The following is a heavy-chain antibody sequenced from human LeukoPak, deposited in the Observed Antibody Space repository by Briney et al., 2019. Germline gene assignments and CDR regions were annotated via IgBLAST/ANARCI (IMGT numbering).Heavy chain of an antibody. Sequence: SETLSLTCTVSGGSISSYYWSWIRQPPGKGLEWIGEINHSGSTNYNPSLKSRVTISVDTSKNQFSLKLSSVTAADTAVYYCARGPWLGNYYYGMDVWGQGTTVTVSS. CDR3: ARGPWLGNYYYGMDV. CDR2: INHSGST. D-gene: IGHD6-19*01. V-gene: IGHV4-34*01. J-gene: IGHJ6*02. CDR1: GGSISSYY.